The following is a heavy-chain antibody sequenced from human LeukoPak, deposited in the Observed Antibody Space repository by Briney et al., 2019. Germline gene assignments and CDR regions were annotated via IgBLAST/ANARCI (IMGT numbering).Heavy chain of an antibody. CDR2: INTSGST. D-gene: IGHD3-22*01. CDR3: ARVRTYYYDSSGYRKSAFDY. V-gene: IGHV4-4*07. CDR1: GGSISSYY. J-gene: IGHJ4*02. Sequence: PSETLSLTCTVSGGSISSYYWSWIRQPAGKGLEWLGRINTSGSTNYIPSLKSRITMSVDTSKNQFSLKLSSVTAADTAVYYCARVRTYYYDSSGYRKSAFDYWGQGTLVTVSS.